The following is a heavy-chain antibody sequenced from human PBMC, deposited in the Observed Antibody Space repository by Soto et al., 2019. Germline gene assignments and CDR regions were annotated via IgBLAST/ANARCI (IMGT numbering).Heavy chain of an antibody. CDR2: ISYDGSNK. D-gene: IGHD3-16*01. J-gene: IGHJ4*02. Sequence: QVQLVESGGGVVQPGRSLRLSCAASGFTFSSYGMHWVRQAPGKGLEWVAVISYDGSNKYYADSVKGRFTISRDKSKNTLYLQMNSLRAEDTAVYYCAKDYGWVSYYFDYWGQGTLVTVSS. CDR3: AKDYGWVSYYFDY. CDR1: GFTFSSYG. V-gene: IGHV3-30*18.